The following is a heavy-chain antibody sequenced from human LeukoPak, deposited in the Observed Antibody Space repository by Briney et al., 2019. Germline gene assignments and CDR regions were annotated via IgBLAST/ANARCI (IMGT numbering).Heavy chain of an antibody. D-gene: IGHD1-26*01. Sequence: ASVKVSCKASGYTFTSYDINWVRQATGQGLEWMGWMNPNSGSTGYAQKYQGRVTITRNTTISTDYMELSSLRSEDTAVYYCARANGEWELYYHYYMDVWGKGTTVTVAS. CDR1: GYTFTSYD. CDR3: ARANGEWELYYHYYMDV. V-gene: IGHV1-8*03. CDR2: MNPNSGST. J-gene: IGHJ6*03.